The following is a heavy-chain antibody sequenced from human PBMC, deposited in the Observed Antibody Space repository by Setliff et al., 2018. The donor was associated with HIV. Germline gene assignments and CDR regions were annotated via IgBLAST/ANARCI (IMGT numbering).Heavy chain of an antibody. Sequence: SETLSLTCAVYGGSFSGYYWSWIRQPPGKGLEWIGEINHSGSTNYNMSLWSRVTISLDASRNQFSLELISVTAADTAVYYCAGGPGTTSIDYWAQGALGTVS. CDR1: GGSFSGYY. D-gene: IGHD1-26*01. J-gene: IGHJ4*02. V-gene: IGHV4-34*01. CDR2: INHSGST. CDR3: AGGPGTTSIDY.